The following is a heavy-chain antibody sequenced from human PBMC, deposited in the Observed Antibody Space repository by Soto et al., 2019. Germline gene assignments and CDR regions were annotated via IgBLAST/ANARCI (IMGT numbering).Heavy chain of an antibody. Sequence: ASVKVSCKASGYTFTSYGISWVRQAPGQGLEWMGIISAYNGNTNYAQKLQGRVTMTRDTSTSTVYMELSSLRSEDTAVYYCASPGWYYFDYWGQGTLVTVS. V-gene: IGHV1-18*01. CDR2: ISAYNGNT. CDR3: ASPGWYYFDY. D-gene: IGHD6-19*01. CDR1: GYTFTSYG. J-gene: IGHJ4*02.